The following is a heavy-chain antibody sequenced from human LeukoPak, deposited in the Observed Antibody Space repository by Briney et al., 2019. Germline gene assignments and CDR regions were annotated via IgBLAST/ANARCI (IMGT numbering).Heavy chain of an antibody. J-gene: IGHJ6*02. CDR3: ARRYYDFWSGDHYYGMDV. V-gene: IGHV5-51*01. Sequence: GGSLKISCKGSGYSFTSYWISWVRQMPGKGLEWMGIIYPGDSDTRYSPSFQGQVTISADKSISTAYLQWSSLKASDTAMYYCARRYYDFWSGDHYYGMDVWGQGTTVTVSS. CDR2: IYPGDSDT. CDR1: GYSFTSYW. D-gene: IGHD3-3*01.